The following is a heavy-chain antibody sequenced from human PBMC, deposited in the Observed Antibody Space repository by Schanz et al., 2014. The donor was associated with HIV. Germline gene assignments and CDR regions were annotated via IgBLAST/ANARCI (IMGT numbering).Heavy chain of an antibody. J-gene: IGHJ6*02. CDR3: AKDRNQYDSRYIGKGNYYYYYGMDV. CDR2: ISYDGRNK. V-gene: IGHV3-30*18. D-gene: IGHD3-22*01. Sequence: QLLESGGGLVQPGGLLRLSCAASGFSFSNFGMHWVRQAPGKGLEWVAVISYDGRNKYPAASVKGRFTISRDNSKNTVYLQAKSLRPEDTAVYYCAKDRNQYDSRYIGKGNYYYYYGMDVWGQGTTVTVSS. CDR1: GFSFSNFG.